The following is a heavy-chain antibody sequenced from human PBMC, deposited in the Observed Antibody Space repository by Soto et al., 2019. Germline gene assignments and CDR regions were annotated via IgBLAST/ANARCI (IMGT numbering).Heavy chain of an antibody. Sequence: ASVKVSCKASGGTFSSYSISWVRQAPGQGLEWMGWISAYNGNTNYAQKLQGRVTMTTDTSTSIAYMELRSLRSDDTAVYYCARYQLAAAKYWGQGTLVTVSS. J-gene: IGHJ4*02. CDR3: ARYQLAAAKY. CDR2: ISAYNGNT. CDR1: GGTFSSYS. D-gene: IGHD6-13*01. V-gene: IGHV1-18*01.